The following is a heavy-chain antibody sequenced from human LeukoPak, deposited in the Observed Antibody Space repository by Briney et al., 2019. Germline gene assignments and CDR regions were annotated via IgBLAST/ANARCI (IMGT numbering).Heavy chain of an antibody. V-gene: IGHV3-53*01. D-gene: IGHD6-13*01. CDR1: GFPVSSNY. CDR2: IYSGGST. Sequence: GGSLSLSCAASGFPVSSNYMSGVGQAPGKGLEWVSVIYSGGSTYYADSVKGRFSISRDNSKNTLYLQMNSLRAEDTAVYYCARAGPAAGIDYWGQGTLVTVSS. J-gene: IGHJ4*02. CDR3: ARAGPAAGIDY.